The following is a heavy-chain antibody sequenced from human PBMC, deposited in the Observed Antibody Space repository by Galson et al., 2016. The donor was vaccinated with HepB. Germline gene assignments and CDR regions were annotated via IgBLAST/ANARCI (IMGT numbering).Heavy chain of an antibody. D-gene: IGHD1-26*01. J-gene: IGHJ5*01. CDR2: IDWDDDK. Sequence: PALVKPTQTLTLTCTLSGFSLSASGMSVSWIRQPPGKALEWLARIDWDDDKYYSPSLRARLTVSKDTSKNQVVLTMTNMDPVDTATYYCARIRGGGSGSYDSWGQGTLVTVAS. V-gene: IGHV2-70*11. CDR3: ARIRGGGSGSYDS. CDR1: GFSLSASGMS.